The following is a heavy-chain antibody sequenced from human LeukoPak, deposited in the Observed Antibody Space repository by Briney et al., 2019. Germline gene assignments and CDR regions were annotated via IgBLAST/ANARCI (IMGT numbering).Heavy chain of an antibody. J-gene: IGHJ4*02. CDR2: IKQDGSEI. CDR3: ATSRTFDY. Sequence: PGGSLRLSWAASGFTFSSYWMNWVRQAPGKGLEWVANIKQDGSEIYYVDSVKGRFTISRDNAKNSLYLQMNSLRAEDTAVYYCATSRTFDYWGQGTLVTVSS. V-gene: IGHV3-7*03. CDR1: GFTFSSYW. D-gene: IGHD1-1*01.